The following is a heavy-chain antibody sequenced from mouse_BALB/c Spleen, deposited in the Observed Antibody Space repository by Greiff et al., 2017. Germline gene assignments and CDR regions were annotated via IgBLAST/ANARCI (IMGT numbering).Heavy chain of an antibody. CDR3: ARAYDGYFYWYFDV. D-gene: IGHD2-3*01. V-gene: IGHV5-9-4*01. CDR1: GFTFSSYA. J-gene: IGHJ1*01. CDR2: ISSGGSYT. Sequence: EVQRVESGGGLVKPGGSLKLSCAASGFTFSSYAMSWVRQSPEKRLEWVAEISSGGSYTYYPDTVTGRFTISRDNAKNTLYLEMSSLRSEDTAMYYCARAYDGYFYWYFDVWGAGTTVTVSS.